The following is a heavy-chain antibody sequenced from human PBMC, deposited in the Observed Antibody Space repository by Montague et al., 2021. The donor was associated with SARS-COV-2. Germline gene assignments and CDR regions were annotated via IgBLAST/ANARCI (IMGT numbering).Heavy chain of an antibody. D-gene: IGHD6-19*01. J-gene: IGHJ3*02. CDR2: IYYSGST. V-gene: IGHV4-59*07. CDR1: GGSISSYY. CDR3: ARGSGWMGNAFDI. Sequence: SDTLSLTRTVSGGSISSYYWSWIRQPPGKGLEWIGYIYYSGSTNXNPSLKSRVTISVDTPKNQFSLKLSSVTAADTAVYYCARGSGWMGNAFDIWGQGTMVTVSS.